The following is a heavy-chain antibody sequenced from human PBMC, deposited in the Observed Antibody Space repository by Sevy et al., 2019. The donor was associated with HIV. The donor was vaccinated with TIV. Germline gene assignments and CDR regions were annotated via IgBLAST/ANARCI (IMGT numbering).Heavy chain of an antibody. CDR1: GFTFSTYA. Sequence: GGSLRLSCAASGFTFSTYAMSWVRQAPGKGLEWVSAISGSGGSTYYADSLKGRFTIFRDNSKNTLYLQMNSLRAEDTAVYYCARGDSNLYGLDVWGQGTTVTVSS. CDR2: ISGSGGST. D-gene: IGHD6-13*01. CDR3: ARGDSNLYGLDV. V-gene: IGHV3-23*01. J-gene: IGHJ6*02.